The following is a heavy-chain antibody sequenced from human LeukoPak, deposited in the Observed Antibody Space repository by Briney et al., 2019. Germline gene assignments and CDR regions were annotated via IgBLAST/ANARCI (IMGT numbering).Heavy chain of an antibody. Sequence: GGSLRLSCAASGFTVSSNYMSWVRQAPGKGLEWVSVIYRGGSTYYADSVKGRFTISRDNSKNTLYLQMNNLRAEDTAVYYCAKTLFYDRGHETFQHWGQGTLVTVSS. CDR1: GFTVSSNY. CDR3: AKTLFYDRGHETFQH. J-gene: IGHJ1*01. V-gene: IGHV3-66*01. D-gene: IGHD2/OR15-2a*01. CDR2: IYRGGST.